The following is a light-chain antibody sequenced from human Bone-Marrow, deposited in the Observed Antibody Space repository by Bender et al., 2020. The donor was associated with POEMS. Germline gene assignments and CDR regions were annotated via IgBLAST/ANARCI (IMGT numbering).Light chain of an antibody. CDR2: DVN. Sequence: QSALTQPRSVSGSPGQSVTISCTGSSSDIGDYNYVSWYQQHPGKAPKLMIFDVNNRPSGVSNRFSGSKSGNTASLTISGLQAEDETDYYCSSYTSSKTYVFGSGTKVTVL. CDR1: SSDIGDYNY. CDR3: SSYTSSKTYV. V-gene: IGLV2-14*03. J-gene: IGLJ1*01.